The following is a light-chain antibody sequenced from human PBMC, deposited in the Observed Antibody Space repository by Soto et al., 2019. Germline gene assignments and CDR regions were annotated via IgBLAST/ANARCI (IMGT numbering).Light chain of an antibody. CDR2: EGS. CDR1: SSDVGSYNS. V-gene: IGLV2-23*01. J-gene: IGLJ1*01. Sequence: QYALTQPASVSGSPGQSIAISCTGTSSDVGSYNSVSWYQQHPGKAPKLMIYEGSKRPSGVSERFSGSKSGNTASLTISGLQAEEEADYYCCSYAGNPYVFGTGNKLTVL. CDR3: CSYAGNPYV.